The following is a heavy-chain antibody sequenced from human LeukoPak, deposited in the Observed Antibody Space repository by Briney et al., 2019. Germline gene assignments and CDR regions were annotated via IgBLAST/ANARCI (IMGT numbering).Heavy chain of an antibody. Sequence: SLRLSCAASGFPFDDYAMHWVRKAPGKGLEWVSGISWNSGSIGYADSVKGRFTISRDNAKNSLYLQMNSLRAEDTALYYCAKAGYSSSWYFPFDPWGQGTLVTVSS. CDR3: AKAGYSSSWYFPFDP. CDR1: GFPFDDYA. V-gene: IGHV3-9*01. CDR2: ISWNSGSI. D-gene: IGHD6-13*01. J-gene: IGHJ5*02.